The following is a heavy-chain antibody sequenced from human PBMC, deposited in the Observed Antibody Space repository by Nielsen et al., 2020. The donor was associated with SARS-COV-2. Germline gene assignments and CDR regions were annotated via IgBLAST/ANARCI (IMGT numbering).Heavy chain of an antibody. Sequence: GESLKISCAASGFIFRRYAMSWVRQAPGKGLEWVSTISGSGGGTYYADSVKGRFSISRDNSKNTLYLQMNSLRAEDTALYYCAKEGNRGSDYDHWGQGTLVTVSS. J-gene: IGHJ5*02. CDR1: GFIFRRYA. CDR3: AKEGNRGSDYDH. CDR2: ISGSGGGT. D-gene: IGHD1-26*01. V-gene: IGHV3-23*01.